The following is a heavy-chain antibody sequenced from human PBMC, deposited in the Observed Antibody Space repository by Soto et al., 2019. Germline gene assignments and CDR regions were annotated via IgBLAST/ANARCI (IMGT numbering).Heavy chain of an antibody. CDR3: AREVDTMVRAVNYYYYYYMDV. D-gene: IGHD3-10*01. CDR1: GFTFSSYG. Sequence: GGSLRLSCAASGFTFSSYGMHWVRQAPGKGLEWVAVIWYDGSNKYYADSVKGRFTISRDNSKNTLYLQMNSLRAEDTAVYYYAREVDTMVRAVNYYYYYYMDVWGKGTTVTVSS. CDR2: IWYDGSNK. V-gene: IGHV3-33*01. J-gene: IGHJ6*03.